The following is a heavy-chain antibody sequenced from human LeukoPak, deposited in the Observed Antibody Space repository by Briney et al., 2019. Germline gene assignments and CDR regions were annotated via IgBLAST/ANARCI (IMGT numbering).Heavy chain of an antibody. CDR3: ARDLEGDSSYYMDV. D-gene: IGHD2-21*02. CDR2: ISWNSGSI. J-gene: IGHJ6*03. V-gene: IGHV3-9*03. Sequence: GMSLRLSCAASGFTFDDYAMHWVRQAPGKGLEWVSGISWNSGSIGYADSVKGRFTISRDNAKNTLYLQMNSLRAEDMAVYYCARDLEGDSSYYMDVWGKGTTVTVSS. CDR1: GFTFDDYA.